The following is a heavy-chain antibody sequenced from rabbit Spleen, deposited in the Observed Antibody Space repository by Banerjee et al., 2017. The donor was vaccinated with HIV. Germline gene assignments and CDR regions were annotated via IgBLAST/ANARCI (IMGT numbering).Heavy chain of an antibody. D-gene: IGHD2-1*01. CDR1: GFDFTSNYF. J-gene: IGHJ4*01. CDR2: ILPDSSGKP. Sequence: QSLEESGGDLVKPGASLTLTCTASGFDFTSNYFMCWVRQAPGKGLEWIGCILPDSSGKPYYATWARGRFTISKTSATTVTLQLTSLTVADTATYFCARDAAGDGDYGPYYLNLWGPGTLVTVS. V-gene: IGHV1S40*01. CDR3: ARDAAGDGDYGPYYLNL.